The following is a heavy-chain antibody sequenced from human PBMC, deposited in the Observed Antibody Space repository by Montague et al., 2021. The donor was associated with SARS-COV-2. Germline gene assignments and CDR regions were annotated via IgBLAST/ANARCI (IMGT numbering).Heavy chain of an antibody. CDR2: ISDSGST. CDR1: GGSISSSY. Sequence: SETLSLTCTVSGGSISSSYWSWFRQPPGKGLEWIGYISDSGSTNYNPSLTSRATMSVDTSKNQFSLKVNSVTAADTAVYYCARHYSATLPAVYWGQGTLVTVSS. V-gene: IGHV4-59*08. D-gene: IGHD2-15*01. J-gene: IGHJ4*02. CDR3: ARHYSATLPAVY.